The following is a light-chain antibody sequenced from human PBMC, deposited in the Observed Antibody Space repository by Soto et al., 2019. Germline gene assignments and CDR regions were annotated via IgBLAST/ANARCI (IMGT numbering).Light chain of an antibody. J-gene: IGKJ2*01. CDR2: DAS. V-gene: IGKV1-5*01. CDR1: QSISSW. Sequence: DIQMTQSPSTLSASVRDRVTITYRASQSISSWLAWYQQKPGKAPKLLIYDASSLESGVPSRFSGSGSGTEFTLTISSLQPDDFATYYCQQYNSYSYTFGQGTKLEIK. CDR3: QQYNSYSYT.